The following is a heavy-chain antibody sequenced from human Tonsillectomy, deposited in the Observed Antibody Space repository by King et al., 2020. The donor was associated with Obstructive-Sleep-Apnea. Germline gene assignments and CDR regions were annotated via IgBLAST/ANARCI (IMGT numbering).Heavy chain of an antibody. CDR1: GGSFSGYY. CDR2: FNHSGST. V-gene: IGHV4-34*01. Sequence: VQLQQWGAGLLKPSETLSLTCAVYGGSFSGYYWSWIRHPPGKGLEWIGEFNHSGSTNYNPSLKRRVTISVDTSKNQFSLKLSSVTAADTAVYYCARAPQSQWLLSYYYGMDVWGQGTTVTVSS. D-gene: IGHD3-3*01. CDR3: ARAPQSQWLLSYYYGMDV. J-gene: IGHJ6*02.